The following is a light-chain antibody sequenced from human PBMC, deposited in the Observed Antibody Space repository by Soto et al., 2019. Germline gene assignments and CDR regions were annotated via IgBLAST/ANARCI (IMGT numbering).Light chain of an antibody. CDR1: QTMNSY. J-gene: IGKJ2*01. V-gene: IGKV1-39*01. Sequence: DIQMTQSPSSLSASVGDSVTITCRASQTMNSYLNWYQQKPGRAPKLLIYAASSLQGGVPSRLSGSGSGTDFTLTISSLQPEDFATYYCHQSYSMPNTFGQGTKLEIK. CDR2: AAS. CDR3: HQSYSMPNT.